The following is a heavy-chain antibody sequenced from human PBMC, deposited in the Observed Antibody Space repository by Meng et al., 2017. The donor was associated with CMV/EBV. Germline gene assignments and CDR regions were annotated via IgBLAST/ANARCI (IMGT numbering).Heavy chain of an antibody. D-gene: IGHD2-2*01. CDR1: GYTFTSYG. CDR2: ISAYNGNT. J-gene: IGHJ5*02. Sequence: ASVKVSCKASGYTFTSYGISWVRQAPGQGLEWMGWISAYNGNTNYAQKLQGRVTMTTDTSTSTAYMELRSLRSDDTAVYYSARLDVVVPAAMYWFDPWGQGTLVTVSS. V-gene: IGHV1-18*01. CDR3: ARLDVVVPAAMYWFDP.